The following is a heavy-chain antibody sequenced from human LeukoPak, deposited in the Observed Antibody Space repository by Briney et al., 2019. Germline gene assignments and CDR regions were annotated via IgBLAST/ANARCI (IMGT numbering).Heavy chain of an antibody. V-gene: IGHV5-51*01. CDR2: IYPGDSDT. D-gene: IGHD3-22*01. J-gene: IGHJ3*02. CDR3: ARRAGNSGYFSDAFDI. Sequence: GESLKISSKGSGYSFTSYWIGWVRQMPGKGLEWMGIIYPGDSDTRYSPSFQGQVTISADKSITTAYLQWSSLKASDTAMFYCARRAGNSGYFSDAFDIWGQGTMVTVSS. CDR1: GYSFTSYW.